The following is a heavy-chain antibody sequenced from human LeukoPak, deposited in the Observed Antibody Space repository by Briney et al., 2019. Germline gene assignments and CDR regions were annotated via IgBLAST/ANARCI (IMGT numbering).Heavy chain of an antibody. D-gene: IGHD2-8*01. V-gene: IGHV3-23*01. J-gene: IGHJ5*02. Sequence: GGSLRLSCAASGFTFSNYAMSWVRQAPGKGLEWVSAFSPSGGGTYYADSVKGRFTISRDNAKNSLYLQMNSLRAEDTAVYYCARVGEDSMLGDWFDPWGQGTLVTVSS. CDR1: GFTFSNYA. CDR2: FSPSGGGT. CDR3: ARVGEDSMLGDWFDP.